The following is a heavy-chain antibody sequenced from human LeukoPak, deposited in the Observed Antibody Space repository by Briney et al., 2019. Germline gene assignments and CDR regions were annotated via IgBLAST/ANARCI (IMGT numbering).Heavy chain of an antibody. CDR2: ISGNGGTT. V-gene: IGHV3-64*01. J-gene: IGHJ4*02. Sequence: GGSLRLSCAASGFTFSSYDMQWVRQAPGKGLEYVSAISGNGGTTYYANSVKGRFTISRDNSNNTLYLQMGSLRAEDMAVYYCARDGARYSGSYYNDYWGQGTLVTVSS. D-gene: IGHD1-26*01. CDR1: GFTFSSYD. CDR3: ARDGARYSGSYYNDY.